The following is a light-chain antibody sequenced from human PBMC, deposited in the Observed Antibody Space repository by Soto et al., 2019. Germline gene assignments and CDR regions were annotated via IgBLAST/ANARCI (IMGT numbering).Light chain of an antibody. CDR3: CSYAGSGTDNYV. Sequence: QSALTQPASVSGSPGQSITISCTGTSSDLGNHNLVSWYQHYPGKAPKLMIYEGIKRPSGVSNRFSGSKSGNTAFLTISGLQAEDEADYYCCSYAGSGTDNYVFGSGTKVTVL. CDR2: EGI. V-gene: IGLV2-23*01. J-gene: IGLJ1*01. CDR1: SSDLGNHNL.